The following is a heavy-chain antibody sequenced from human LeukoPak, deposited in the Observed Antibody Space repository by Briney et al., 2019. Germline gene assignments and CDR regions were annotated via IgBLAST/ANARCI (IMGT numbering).Heavy chain of an antibody. J-gene: IGHJ4*02. D-gene: IGHD4-17*01. CDR1: GFTFSRYW. V-gene: IGHV3-7*01. CDR2: INQDGREK. Sequence: TGGSLRLSCGASGFTFSRYWMTWVRQAPGKGLEWVANINQDGREKYYVDSVKGRFTISRDNTKNSLYLQMNSLRAEDTAVYYCARDTYGDGDYWGQGTLITVSS. CDR3: ARDTYGDGDY.